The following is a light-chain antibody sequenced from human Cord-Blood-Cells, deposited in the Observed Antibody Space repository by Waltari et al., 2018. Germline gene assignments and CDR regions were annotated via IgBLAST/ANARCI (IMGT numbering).Light chain of an antibody. CDR1: QSIRSY. CDR3: QQSYSTPT. Sequence: DIQMTQSPYSLSASVGDRVTITCRASQSIRSYLNWYQQKPGKAPKLLIYAASSLQSGVPSRFSGSGSGTDFTPTISSLQPEDFATYYCQQSYSTPTFGGGTKVEIK. J-gene: IGKJ4*01. CDR2: AAS. V-gene: IGKV1-39*01.